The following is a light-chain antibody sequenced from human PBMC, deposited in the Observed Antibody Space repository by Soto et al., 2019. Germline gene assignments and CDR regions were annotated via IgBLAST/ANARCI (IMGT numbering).Light chain of an antibody. CDR1: QTISSN. CDR2: GAS. V-gene: IGKV3-15*01. CDR3: QQYGGSPWT. J-gene: IGKJ1*01. Sequence: EIVMTQSPATLSVSPGERATLSCRASQTISSNLAWYQQKPGQAPRLLIHGASTRAAGVPARFSGSGSGTELTLSRSRLEPEECAVYYCQQYGGSPWTFGQGTKVEIK.